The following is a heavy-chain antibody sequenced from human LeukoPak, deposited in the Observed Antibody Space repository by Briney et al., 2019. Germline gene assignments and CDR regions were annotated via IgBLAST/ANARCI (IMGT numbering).Heavy chain of an antibody. CDR1: GYTFTDYY. J-gene: IGHJ4*02. CDR2: INPKSGGT. Sequence: ASVKVSCKASGYTFTDYYIHWVRQAPGQGLEWMGRINPKSGGTNSAQNFQGRVTMTRDTSNSTAYMELTSLRSDDTAIYYCARDPRITVTARLYYWGQGTLITVSS. CDR3: ARDPRITVTARLYY. D-gene: IGHD6-19*01. V-gene: IGHV1-2*06.